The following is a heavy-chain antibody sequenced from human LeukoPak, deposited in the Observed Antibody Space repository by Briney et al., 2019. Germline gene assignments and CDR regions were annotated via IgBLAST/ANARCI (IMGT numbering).Heavy chain of an antibody. J-gene: IGHJ5*01. D-gene: IGHD2-2*01. Sequence: PSETLSLTCTVSGGSISSGDYYWSWIRQPPGKGLEWIGYIYYSGSTYYNPSLKSRVTISVDTSKNQFSLKLSSVTAADTAVYYCARVGMGEYCSSTSCYPFWFDPWGQGTTVTVSS. CDR2: IYYSGST. CDR1: GGSISSGDYY. CDR3: ARVGMGEYCSSTSCYPFWFDP. V-gene: IGHV4-30-4*01.